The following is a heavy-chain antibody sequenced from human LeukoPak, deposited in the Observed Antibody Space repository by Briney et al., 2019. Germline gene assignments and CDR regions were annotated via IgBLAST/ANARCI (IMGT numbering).Heavy chain of an antibody. CDR2: ISGNGAKT. CDR1: GFAFNTYA. J-gene: IGHJ4*02. D-gene: IGHD3-10*01. Sequence: GGSLRLSCATSGFAFNTYAMSWVRQAPGKGLEWVSTISGNGAKTFSAGSVKGRFSISRDNSKNTLYLQMSSLRAEDTAVYYCAKPPSGLEIWFGELFFDYWGQGTLVTVSS. CDR3: AKPPSGLEIWFGELFFDY. V-gene: IGHV3-23*01.